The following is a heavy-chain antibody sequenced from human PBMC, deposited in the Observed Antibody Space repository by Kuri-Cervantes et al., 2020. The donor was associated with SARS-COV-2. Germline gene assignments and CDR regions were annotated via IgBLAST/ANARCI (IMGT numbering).Heavy chain of an antibody. CDR1: GFSFSSYE. V-gene: IGHV3-48*03. CDR2: IRSGGTHI. Sequence: GGSLRLSCAASGFSFSSYEMNWVRQAPGKGLEWVSHIRSGGTHIYHADPVKGRFTISRDNTKNSLYLQMNSLRAEDTALYYCAKEIGQLSYYYGMDVWGQGTTVTVSS. J-gene: IGHJ6*02. D-gene: IGHD1-1*01. CDR3: AKEIGQLSYYYGMDV.